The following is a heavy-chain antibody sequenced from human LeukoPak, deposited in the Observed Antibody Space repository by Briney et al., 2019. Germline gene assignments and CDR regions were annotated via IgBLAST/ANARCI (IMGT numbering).Heavy chain of an antibody. J-gene: IGHJ5*02. CDR3: ARKAAAGIPPLYNWFDP. CDR2: ISHSGSP. V-gene: IGHV4-38-2*01. CDR1: GYSISSGFY. Sequence: SETLSLTCAVSGYSISSGFYWGWIRRPPGKGLEWIGSISHSGSPYYNPSLKSRVIISVDTSENQFSLRLSSVTAADTAVYYCARKAAAGIPPLYNWFDPWGQGTLVTVSA. D-gene: IGHD6-13*01.